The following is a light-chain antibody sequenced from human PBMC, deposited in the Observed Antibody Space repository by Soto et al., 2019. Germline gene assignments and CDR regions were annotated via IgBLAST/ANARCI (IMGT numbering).Light chain of an antibody. V-gene: IGKV3-15*01. CDR3: HQYNSWPPGT. CDR1: QSISRS. Sequence: EIVLTQSGAILSVSPVERATLSCRASQSISRSLAWYQQKPGQAPRLLISDASTRATGIPARFSGSGSGTEFTLTISSLQSEDFALYYCHQYNSWPPGTFGQGTKVDI. J-gene: IGKJ2*01. CDR2: DAS.